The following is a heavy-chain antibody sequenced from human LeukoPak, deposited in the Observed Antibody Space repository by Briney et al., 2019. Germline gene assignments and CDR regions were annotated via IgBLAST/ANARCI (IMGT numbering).Heavy chain of an antibody. CDR2: IYYSGST. CDR3: ARGGQSSGFYHVDY. Sequence: PSETLSLTCAVSGGSISTYYWSWIRQPPGKGLEWIGYIYYSGSTNYNPSLKSRVTISVDTSKNQFSLKLSSVTAADTAVYYCARGGQSSGFYHVDYWGQGILVTVSS. D-gene: IGHD3-22*01. J-gene: IGHJ4*02. CDR1: GGSISTYY. V-gene: IGHV4-59*01.